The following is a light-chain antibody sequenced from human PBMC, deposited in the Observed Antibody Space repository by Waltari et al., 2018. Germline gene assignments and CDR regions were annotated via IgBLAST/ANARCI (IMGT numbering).Light chain of an antibody. CDR1: QSGSSY. V-gene: IGKV3-20*01. Sequence: VILTQSPATLSLSPGERATLSCRASQSGSSYLAWYQQKPGQAPRFLIYGASSRATGIPDRFSGSGSGTEFTLTISSLEPEDFAVYYCQKYSSSPYSFGQGTKVEIK. CDR3: QKYSSSPYS. J-gene: IGKJ2*03. CDR2: GAS.